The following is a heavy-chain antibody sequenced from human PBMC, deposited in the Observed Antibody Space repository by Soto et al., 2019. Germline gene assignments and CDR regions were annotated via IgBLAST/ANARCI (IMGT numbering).Heavy chain of an antibody. V-gene: IGHV1-46*03. D-gene: IGHD3-10*01. CDR2: INPSGGST. CDR3: ACGTMVRGVISRDY. Sequence: QVQLVQSGAEVKKPGASVKVSCKASGYTFTSYYMHWVRQAPGQGLEWVGIINPSGGSTSYAQKFQGRVNMTRDTSTSTVYMELSSLISEDTAVYYCACGTMVRGVISRDYWGQGTLVTVSS. CDR1: GYTFTSYY. J-gene: IGHJ4*02.